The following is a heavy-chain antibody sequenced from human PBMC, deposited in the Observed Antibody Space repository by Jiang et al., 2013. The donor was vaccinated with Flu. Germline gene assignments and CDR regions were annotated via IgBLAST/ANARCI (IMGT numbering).Heavy chain of an antibody. D-gene: IGHD2-2*01. V-gene: IGHV1-3*01. J-gene: IGHJ4*02. Sequence: EWMGWINAGNGNTKYSQKFQGRVTITRDTSASTAYMELSSLRSEDTAVYYCASADCSSTSCYFDYWGQGTLVTVSS. CDR3: ASADCSSTSCYFDY. CDR2: INAGNGNT.